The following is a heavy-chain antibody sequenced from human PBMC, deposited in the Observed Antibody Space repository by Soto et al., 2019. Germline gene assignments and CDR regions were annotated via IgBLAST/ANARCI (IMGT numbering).Heavy chain of an antibody. CDR1: GCSISSGGYS. Sequence: SETLSLTCAVSGCSISSGGYSWSWIRQPPGKGLEWIGYIYHSGSTYYNPSLKSRVTISVDRSKNQFSLKLSSVTAADTAVYYCARRWGRTFDYWGQGTLVTVS. J-gene: IGHJ4*02. CDR3: ARRWGRTFDY. D-gene: IGHD7-27*01. CDR2: IYHSGST. V-gene: IGHV4-30-2*01.